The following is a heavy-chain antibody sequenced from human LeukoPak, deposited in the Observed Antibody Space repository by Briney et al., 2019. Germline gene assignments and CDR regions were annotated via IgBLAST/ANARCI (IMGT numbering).Heavy chain of an antibody. CDR2: INPNSGGT. CDR3: ARENSYGDVDY. V-gene: IGHV1-2*02. CDR1: GYTFTSYA. Sequence: ASVKVSCKASGYTFTSYAMNWVRQAPGQGLEWMGWINPNSGGTNYAQKFQGRVTMTRDTSISTAYMELSRLRSDDTAVYYCARENSYGDVDYWGQGTLVTVSS. J-gene: IGHJ4*02. D-gene: IGHD5-18*01.